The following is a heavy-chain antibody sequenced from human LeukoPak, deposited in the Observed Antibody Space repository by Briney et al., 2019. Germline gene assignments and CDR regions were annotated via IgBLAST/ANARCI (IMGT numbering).Heavy chain of an antibody. V-gene: IGHV1-18*01. CDR2: ISAYNGNT. CDR1: GYTFTSYG. D-gene: IGHD2-2*02. Sequence: ASVTVSCKASGYTFTSYGISWVRQAPGQGLEWMGWISAYNGNTNYAQKLQGRVTMTTDTSTSTAYMELRSLRSDDTAVYYCARGGRLGYCSSTSCYSHYYGMDVWGQGTTVTVSS. CDR3: ARGGRLGYCSSTSCYSHYYGMDV. J-gene: IGHJ6*02.